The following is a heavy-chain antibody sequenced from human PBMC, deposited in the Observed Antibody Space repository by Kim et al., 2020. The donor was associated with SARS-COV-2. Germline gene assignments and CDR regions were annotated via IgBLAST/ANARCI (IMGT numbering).Heavy chain of an antibody. CDR3: ARQGLGSGYDSPPAYFDH. V-gene: IGHV4-39*01. J-gene: IGHJ4*02. D-gene: IGHD5-12*01. CDR1: GDTINRSPYF. Sequence: SETLSLTCTVSGDTINRSPYFWGWVRQPPGKGLQWIGSIYSSGTTYSSPSLSSRVTLSVAMSENQFSLRLTSVTVAETAVYYCARQGLGSGYDSPPAYFDHWGQGILVTVSS. CDR2: IYSSGTT.